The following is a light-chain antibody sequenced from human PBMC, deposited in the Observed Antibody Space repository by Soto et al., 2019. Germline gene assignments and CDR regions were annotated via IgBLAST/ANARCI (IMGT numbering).Light chain of an antibody. CDR1: QSTSSY. CDR3: QQSYSLFT. J-gene: IGKJ3*01. V-gene: IGKV1-39*01. CDR2: AAS. Sequence: DIQMTQSPSSLSASVGDRVTITCRASQSTSSYLNWYQQKPGKAPKLLIYAASSLQSGVPSRFSGSGSGTDFILTISSLQPEDFATYYCQQSYSLFTFGPGTKVDIK.